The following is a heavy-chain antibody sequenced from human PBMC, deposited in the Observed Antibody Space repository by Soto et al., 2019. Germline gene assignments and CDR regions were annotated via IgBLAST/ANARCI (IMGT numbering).Heavy chain of an antibody. CDR3: ARYPYTSYCSDGSCSYDAFDI. J-gene: IGHJ3*02. CDR2: MNPNSGNT. Sequence: QVQMVQSGAEVKKPGASVKVSCRASGYSFTSYDVNWVRQATGQGLEGMGWMNPNSGNTAFAEKFQGRVTMTRDTPISTAYMELSGLTSEDTAVYYCARYPYTSYCSDGSCSYDAFDIWGQGTVVTVSS. CDR1: GYSFTSYD. V-gene: IGHV1-8*01. D-gene: IGHD2-15*01.